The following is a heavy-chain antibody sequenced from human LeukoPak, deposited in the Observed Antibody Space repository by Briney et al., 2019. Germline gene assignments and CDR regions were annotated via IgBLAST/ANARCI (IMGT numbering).Heavy chain of an antibody. Sequence: GASVKVSCKASGYTFTSYDINWVRQATVQGLEWMGWMNPNSGNTGYAQKFQGRVTMTRNTSISTAYMELSSLRSGDTAVYYCARVYDYVWGSYRLTPYYYYYYMDVWGKGTTVTVSS. CDR2: MNPNSGNT. D-gene: IGHD3-16*02. J-gene: IGHJ6*03. CDR3: ARVYDYVWGSYRLTPYYYYYYMDV. CDR1: GYTFTSYD. V-gene: IGHV1-8*01.